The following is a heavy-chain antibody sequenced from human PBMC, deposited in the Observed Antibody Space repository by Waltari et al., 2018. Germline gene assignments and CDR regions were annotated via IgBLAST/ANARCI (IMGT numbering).Heavy chain of an antibody. CDR2: INPNRGGT. V-gene: IGHV1-2*02. Sequence: QVQLVQSGAEVKKPGASVKVSCKASGTSFTGHYIHWVRQAPGQGLEWMGWINPNRGGTMYGEKFQGRVTMTRDTSITTLYMELSSLRSDDTAVYYCARVWFHSGLDYWGQGTLVTVSS. CDR1: GTSFTGHY. J-gene: IGHJ4*02. D-gene: IGHD6-19*01. CDR3: ARVWFHSGLDY.